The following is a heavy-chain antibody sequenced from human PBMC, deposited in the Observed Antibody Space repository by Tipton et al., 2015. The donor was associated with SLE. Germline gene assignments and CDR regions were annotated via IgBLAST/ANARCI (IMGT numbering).Heavy chain of an antibody. Sequence: TLSLTCTVSGDSISGHYWCWFRQSPGKGLGWIAYIHYSGSPSYNPSLESRVTILVDTSKNQFSLKLSSVTAADTAVYYCARDKSSHSKYILDYWGQGTLVTVSP. J-gene: IGHJ4*02. V-gene: IGHV4-59*11. D-gene: IGHD3-3*02. CDR3: ARDKSSHSKYILDY. CDR2: IHYSGSP. CDR1: GDSISGHY.